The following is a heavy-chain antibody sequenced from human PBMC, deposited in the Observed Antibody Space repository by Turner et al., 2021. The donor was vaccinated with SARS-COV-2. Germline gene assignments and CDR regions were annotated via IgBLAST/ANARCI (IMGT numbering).Heavy chain of an antibody. CDR1: GYIFTRYD. Sequence: QVQLVQSGGEVTTPGASVKVSCTGSGYIFTRYDISCVRQATGHGPEWMGWIGGFNGRTKYVQKVEDRVTNAMDTSTNTAYMEVRDMRSDDTAVYYCARDPRLRDYAWGSYRYTESHGLDVWGQGTTVTVSS. CDR3: ARDPRLRDYAWGSYRYTESHGLDV. D-gene: IGHD3-16*02. V-gene: IGHV1-18*01. CDR2: IGGFNGRT. J-gene: IGHJ6*02.